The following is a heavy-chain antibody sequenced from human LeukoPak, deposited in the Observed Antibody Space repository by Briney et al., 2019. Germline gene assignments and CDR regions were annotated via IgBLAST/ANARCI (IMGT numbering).Heavy chain of an antibody. CDR2: IYPGDSDT. Sequence: GESLKISCKGSGYSFTSYWIGWVRQMPGKGLEWMGIIYPGDSDTRYSPSFQGQVTISADKSISTAYLQWSSLKASDTAMYYCARVAKYSGYDLYYFDYWGQGTLVTVSS. J-gene: IGHJ4*02. CDR3: ARVAKYSGYDLYYFDY. CDR1: GYSFTSYW. D-gene: IGHD5-12*01. V-gene: IGHV5-51*01.